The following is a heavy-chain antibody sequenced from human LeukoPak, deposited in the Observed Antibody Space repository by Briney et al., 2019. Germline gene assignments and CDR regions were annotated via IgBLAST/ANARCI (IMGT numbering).Heavy chain of an antibody. CDR3: AREGISGIDH. D-gene: IGHD6-13*01. CDR2: IGSDANNE. CDR1: GFTFNIYG. J-gene: IGHJ4*02. V-gene: IGHV3-30*02. Sequence: GRSVRLSCAASGFTFNIYGMHWVRQAPGKGLEWGTFIGSDANNEYYADSVKGRFTISRDNPKNTLFLQMNSLRTEDTGVYYCAREGISGIDHWGQGILVTVPS.